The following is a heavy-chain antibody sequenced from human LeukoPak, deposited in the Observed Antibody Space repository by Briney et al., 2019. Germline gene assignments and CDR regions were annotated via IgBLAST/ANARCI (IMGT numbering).Heavy chain of an antibody. CDR2: ITASGTAM. D-gene: IGHD1-26*01. CDR3: ASSGSYRFDY. J-gene: IGHJ4*02. V-gene: IGHV3-48*02. Sequence: GGCLRLSCAASVVTFSSYSLNWVRQAPWKGLEWVSHITASGTAMFYADSVKGRFTISRDNAKNSLYLQMNSLRDEDTAVYYCASSGSYRFDYWGQGTLVTVSS. CDR1: VVTFSSYS.